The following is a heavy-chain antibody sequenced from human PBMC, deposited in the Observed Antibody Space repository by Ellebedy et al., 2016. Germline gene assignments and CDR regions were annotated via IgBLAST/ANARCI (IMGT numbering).Heavy chain of an antibody. J-gene: IGHJ6*02. CDR2: FDPEDGET. CDR3: ARDEAVVVPAAMLYYYGMDV. V-gene: IGHV1-24*01. CDR1: GYTLTELS. Sequence: ASVKVSXXVSGYTLTELSMHWVRQAPGKGLEWMGGFDPEDGETIYAQKFQGRVTMTEDTSTDTAYMELSSLRSEDTAVYYCARDEAVVVPAAMLYYYGMDVWGQGTTVTVSS. D-gene: IGHD2-2*01.